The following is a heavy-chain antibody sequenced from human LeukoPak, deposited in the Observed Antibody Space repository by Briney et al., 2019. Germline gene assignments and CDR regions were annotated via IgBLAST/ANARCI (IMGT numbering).Heavy chain of an antibody. CDR2: INHSGST. CDR1: GGSFSGYY. CDR3: ARGSAYCGGDCYSSDY. V-gene: IGHV4-34*01. Sequence: SETLSLTCAVYGGSFSGYYWSWIRQPPGKGLEWIGEINHSGSTNYNPSLKSRVTISVDTSKNQFSLKLSSVTAADTAVYYCARGSAYCGGDCYSSDYWGQGTLVTVSS. D-gene: IGHD2-21*01. J-gene: IGHJ4*02.